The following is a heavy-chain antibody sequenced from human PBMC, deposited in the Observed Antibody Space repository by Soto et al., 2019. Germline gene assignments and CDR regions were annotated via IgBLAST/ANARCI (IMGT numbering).Heavy chain of an antibody. V-gene: IGHV1-18*04. J-gene: IGHJ4*02. Sequence: QIQLVQSGTEVRKPGASVKVSCKASGYTFTSFGISWVRQAPGQGLEWMGWISGYSDNTHYAQKVQGRVSMTADTSTNTAYMELRSLRSEDTAVYYCARGTGDLAYWGQGTLVTVSS. D-gene: IGHD7-27*01. CDR1: GYTFTSFG. CDR2: ISGYSDNT. CDR3: ARGTGDLAY.